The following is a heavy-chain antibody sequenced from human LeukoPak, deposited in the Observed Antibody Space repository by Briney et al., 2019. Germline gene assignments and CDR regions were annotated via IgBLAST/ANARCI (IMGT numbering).Heavy chain of an antibody. V-gene: IGHV3-30*02. CDR3: AKDSGSSWYRDHDY. J-gene: IGHJ4*02. CDR1: GFTFSSYG. D-gene: IGHD6-13*01. Sequence: PGGSLRLSCAASGFTFSSYGMHWVRQAPGKGLEWVAFIRYDGSNKYYADSVKGRFTISRDNSKNTLYLQMNSLRAEDTAVYYCAKDSGSSWYRDHDYWGQGTLVTVSS. CDR2: IRYDGSNK.